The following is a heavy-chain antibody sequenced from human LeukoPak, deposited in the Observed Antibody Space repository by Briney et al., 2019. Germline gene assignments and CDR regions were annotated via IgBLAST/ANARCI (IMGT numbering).Heavy chain of an antibody. V-gene: IGHV4-39*07. D-gene: IGHD3-3*01. CDR2: IYYSGST. CDR3: ARAIKTFYDFWSGNYND. J-gene: IGHJ4*02. CDR1: GGSISSSSYY. Sequence: SETLSLTCTVSGGSISSSSYYWGWIRQPPGKGLEWIGSIYYSGSTYCNPSLKSRVTRSVDTSKNQFSLKLSSVTAADTAVYCCARAIKTFYDFWSGNYNDWGQGTLVTVSS.